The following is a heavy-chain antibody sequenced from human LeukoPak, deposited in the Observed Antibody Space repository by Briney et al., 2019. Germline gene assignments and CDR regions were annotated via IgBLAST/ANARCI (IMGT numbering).Heavy chain of an antibody. Sequence: GGSLRLSCAASGFTFSSYSMNWVRQAPGKGLEWVSSISSSSSYIYYADSVKGRFTISRDNAKNSLYLQMNSLRAEDTALYYCAKDIGDYGDYVSDAFDIWGQGTMVTVSS. J-gene: IGHJ3*02. CDR2: ISSSSSYI. V-gene: IGHV3-21*04. CDR3: AKDIGDYGDYVSDAFDI. D-gene: IGHD4-17*01. CDR1: GFTFSSYS.